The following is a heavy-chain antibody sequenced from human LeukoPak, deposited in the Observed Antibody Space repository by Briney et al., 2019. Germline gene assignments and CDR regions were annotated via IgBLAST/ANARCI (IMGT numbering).Heavy chain of an antibody. V-gene: IGHV3-23*01. CDR3: ARRPRDSSGYYLGAFHD. D-gene: IGHD3-22*01. CDR2: IGASGADT. J-gene: IGHJ3*01. Sequence: GGSLRLSCEASGFTFGSYAMTWVRQAPGKGLDWVSVIGASGADTYYADSVKGRFTVSRDNAKNTLYLHMSSLRAEDTAVYFCARRPRDSSGYYLGAFHDWGQGTTVTVSP. CDR1: GFTFGSYA.